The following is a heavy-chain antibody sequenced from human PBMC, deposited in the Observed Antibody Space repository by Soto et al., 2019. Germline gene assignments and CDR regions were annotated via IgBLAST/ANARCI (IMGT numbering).Heavy chain of an antibody. CDR3: ARGRYGDY. Sequence: QVNRVQSGAEVKKPGASVKVSCKGSGYAFTTYGITWVRQAPGQGLEWMGWISAHNVNTNYAQKLQGRVTVTRDTSTSTAYMELRSLRSDDTAVYYCARGRYGDYWGQGALVTVSS. CDR1: GYAFTTYG. J-gene: IGHJ4*02. CDR2: ISAHNVNT. V-gene: IGHV1-18*01. D-gene: IGHD1-1*01.